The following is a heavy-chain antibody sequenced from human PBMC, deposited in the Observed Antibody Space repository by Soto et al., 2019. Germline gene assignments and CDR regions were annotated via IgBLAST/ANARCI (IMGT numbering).Heavy chain of an antibody. Sequence: SETLSLTCTVSGGSISSGGYYWSWIRQHPGKGLEWIGYIYYSGSTYYNPSLKSRVTISVDTSKNQFSLKLSSVTAADTAVYYCARSHYYGSGSYYHDAFDIWGQGTMVTVSS. CDR1: GGSISSGGYY. J-gene: IGHJ3*02. D-gene: IGHD3-10*01. CDR2: IYYSGST. V-gene: IGHV4-31*03. CDR3: ARSHYYGSGSYYHDAFDI.